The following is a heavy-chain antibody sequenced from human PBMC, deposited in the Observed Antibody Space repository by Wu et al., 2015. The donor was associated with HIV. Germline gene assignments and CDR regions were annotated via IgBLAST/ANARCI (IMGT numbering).Heavy chain of an antibody. CDR2: IIPIFGTA. CDR3: ARVTSNITMIVVGKGWFDP. CDR1: GGTFSSYA. J-gene: IGHJ5*02. V-gene: IGHV1-69*12. Sequence: QVQLVQSGAEVKKPGSSVKVSCKASGGTFSSYAISWVRQAPGQGLEWMGGIIPIFGTANYAQKFQGRVTITADESTSTAYMELSSLRSEDTAVYYCARVTSNITMIVVGKGWFDPWGQGTLVTVSS. D-gene: IGHD3-22*01.